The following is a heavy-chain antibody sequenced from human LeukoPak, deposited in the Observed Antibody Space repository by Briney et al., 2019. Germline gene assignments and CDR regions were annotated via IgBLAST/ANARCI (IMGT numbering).Heavy chain of an antibody. CDR1: GGSFSGYY. V-gene: IGHV4-34*01. Sequence: SETLSLTCAVYGGSFSGYYWSWIRQPPGKGLEWIGEINHSGSTNYNPSLKSRVTISVDTSKNQFSLKLSSVTAADTAVYYCARDLTTEHWGQGTLVTVSS. J-gene: IGHJ4*02. D-gene: IGHD4-17*01. CDR3: ARDLTTEH. CDR2: INHSGST.